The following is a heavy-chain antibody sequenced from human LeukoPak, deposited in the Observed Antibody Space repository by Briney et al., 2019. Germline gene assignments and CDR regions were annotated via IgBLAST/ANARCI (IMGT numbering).Heavy chain of an antibody. CDR3: ASARPTSSWTAFDI. CDR2: IWFDGNNK. V-gene: IGHV3-33*08. D-gene: IGHD6-13*01. Sequence: GGSLRLSCAASRFTFSSYVMHWVRQAPGKGLEWVTIIWFDGNNKYYADSVKGRFTISRDNSKNTLYLQMNSLRAEDTAVYYCASARPTSSWTAFDIWGQGTMVTVSS. CDR1: RFTFSSYV. J-gene: IGHJ3*02.